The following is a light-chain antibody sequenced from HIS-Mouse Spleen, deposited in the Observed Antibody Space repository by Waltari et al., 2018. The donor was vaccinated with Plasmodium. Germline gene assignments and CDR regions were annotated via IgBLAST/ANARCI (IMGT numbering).Light chain of an antibody. J-gene: IGKJ1*01. CDR3: QQYNSYWT. CDR2: KAS. Sequence: DLQMTQSPSTLPASVGDRVTITGRASQSISSWLAWYQQKPGKAPKLLIYKASSLESGVPSRFSGSGSGTEFTLTISSLQPDDFATYYCQQYNSYWTFGQGTKVEIK. CDR1: QSISSW. V-gene: IGKV1-5*03.